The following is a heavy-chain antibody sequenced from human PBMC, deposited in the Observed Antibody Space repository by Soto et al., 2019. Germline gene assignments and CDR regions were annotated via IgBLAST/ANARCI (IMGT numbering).Heavy chain of an antibody. CDR3: AAGGSTTIFGVVSKRVDSGTYYYVMQV. CDR1: GFTFTISA. D-gene: IGHD3-3*01. Sequence: VASKNVYCHASGFTFTISAVQWLRQARGQRLEWIGWIVVGSGNTNYAQKFQERVTITRDMSTSTAYMELSSLRSEDTAVYYCAAGGSTTIFGVVSKRVDSGTYYYVMQVGR. V-gene: IGHV1-58*01. J-gene: IGHJ6*02. CDR2: IVVGSGNT.